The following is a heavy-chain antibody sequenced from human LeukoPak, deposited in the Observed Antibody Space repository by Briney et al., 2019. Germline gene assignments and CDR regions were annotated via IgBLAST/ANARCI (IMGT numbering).Heavy chain of an antibody. V-gene: IGHV1-46*01. CDR3: ARDDYGDYGTLNWFDP. D-gene: IGHD4-17*01. CDR1: GYTFTSYY. J-gene: IGHJ5*02. CDR2: INPSGGST. Sequence: ASVKVSCKASGYTFTSYYMHWVRQAPGQGLEWMGIINPSGGSTSYAQKFQGRVTMTRDTSTSTAYMELRSLRSDDTAVYYCARDDYGDYGTLNWFDPWGQGTLVTVSS.